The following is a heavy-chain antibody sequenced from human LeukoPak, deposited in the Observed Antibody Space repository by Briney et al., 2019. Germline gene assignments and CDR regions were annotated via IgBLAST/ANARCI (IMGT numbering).Heavy chain of an antibody. CDR3: ASHIRFLEWSYFDY. D-gene: IGHD3-3*01. CDR1: GGAFSSYA. CDR2: IIPIFGIA. J-gene: IGHJ4*02. Sequence: SVKVSCKASGGAFSSYAISWVRQAPGQGLEWMGRIIPIFGIANYAQKFQGRVTITADKSTSTAYMELSSLRSEDTAVYYCASHIRFLEWSYFDYWGQGTLVTVSS. V-gene: IGHV1-69*04.